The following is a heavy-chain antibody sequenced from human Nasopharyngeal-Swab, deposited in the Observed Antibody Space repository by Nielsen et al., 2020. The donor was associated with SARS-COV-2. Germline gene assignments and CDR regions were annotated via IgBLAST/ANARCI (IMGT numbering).Heavy chain of an antibody. CDR1: GFTFSSYG. J-gene: IGHJ3*02. CDR2: IWYDGSNK. D-gene: IGHD3-22*01. V-gene: IGHV3-33*01. CDR3: ARAQSITMIIGAFDI. Sequence: GESLKISCAASGFTFSSYGMHWVRQAPGKGLEWVAVIWYDGSNKYYADSVKGRFTISRDNSKNTLYLQMNSLRAEDTAVYYCARAQSITMIIGAFDIWGQGTMVTVSS.